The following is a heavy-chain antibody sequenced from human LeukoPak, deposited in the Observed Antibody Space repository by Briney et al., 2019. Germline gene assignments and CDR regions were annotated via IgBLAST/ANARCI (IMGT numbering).Heavy chain of an antibody. Sequence: SETLSLTCTVSGGSLSSTGYYWGWIRQPPGKGLEWIGSIYRSGSAYYKPSPTSRVTLSVDTSKNQFSLKLSSVTASDTAVYYCARHRGYSYGYQDYWGQGTLVTVSS. V-gene: IGHV4-39*01. CDR1: GGSLSSTGYY. D-gene: IGHD5-18*01. CDR2: IYRSGSA. J-gene: IGHJ4*02. CDR3: ARHRGYSYGYQDY.